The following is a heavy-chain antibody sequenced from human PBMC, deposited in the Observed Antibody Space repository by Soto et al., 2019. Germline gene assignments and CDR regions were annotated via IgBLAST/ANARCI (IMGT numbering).Heavy chain of an antibody. J-gene: IGHJ4*02. Sequence: GASVKVSCKASGGTFSSYAISWVRQAPGQGLEWMGGIIPIFGTANYAQKFQGRVTITADESTSTAYMELSSLRSEDTAVYYCATNRFPITMIFDYWGQGTLVTVSS. CDR1: GGTFSSYA. CDR2: IIPIFGTA. V-gene: IGHV1-69*13. CDR3: ATNRFPITMIFDY. D-gene: IGHD3-22*01.